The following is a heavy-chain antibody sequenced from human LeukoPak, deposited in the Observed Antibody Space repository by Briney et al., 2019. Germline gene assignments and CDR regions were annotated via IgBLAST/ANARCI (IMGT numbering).Heavy chain of an antibody. D-gene: IGHD1-14*01. CDR1: GFTFSSYS. Sequence: PGGSLRLSCAASGFTFSSYSMNWVRQAPGKGLEWVSSISSSSSYIYYADSVKGRFTISRDNAKNSLYLQMNSLRAEDTAVYYCAREGSITGHYYYGMDVWGQGTTVTVSS. V-gene: IGHV3-21*01. CDR3: AREGSITGHYYYGMDV. CDR2: ISSSSSYI. J-gene: IGHJ6*02.